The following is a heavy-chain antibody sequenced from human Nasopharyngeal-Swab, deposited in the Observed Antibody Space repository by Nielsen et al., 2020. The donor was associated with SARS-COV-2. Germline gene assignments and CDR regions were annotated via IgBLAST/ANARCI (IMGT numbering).Heavy chain of an antibody. D-gene: IGHD3-22*01. J-gene: IGHJ3*02. CDR1: GGSISSSNW. Sequence: SETLSLTCAVSGGSISSSNWWSWVRQPPGKGLEWIGEIYHSGSTNYNPSLKSRVTISVDKSKNQFSLKLNSVTAADTAVYYRAREGTYYYDSTGSYAHAFDIWGQGTMVTVSS. CDR2: IYHSGST. V-gene: IGHV4-4*02. CDR3: AREGTYYYDSTGSYAHAFDI.